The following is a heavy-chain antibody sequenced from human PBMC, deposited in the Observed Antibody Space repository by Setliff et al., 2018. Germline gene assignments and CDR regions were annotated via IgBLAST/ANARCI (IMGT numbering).Heavy chain of an antibody. J-gene: IGHJ6*02. D-gene: IGHD3-3*01. CDR2: INHSGST. V-gene: IGHV4-34*01. Sequence: SETLSLTCAVYGGSFSGYYWSWIRQPPGKGLEWIGEINHSGSTNYNPSLKSLVTISVETSKSQFSLKLSSVTAADTAVYYCASEVLQFLEWTQEPYGMDVWGQGTTVTVSS. CDR1: GGSFSGYY. CDR3: ASEVLQFLEWTQEPYGMDV.